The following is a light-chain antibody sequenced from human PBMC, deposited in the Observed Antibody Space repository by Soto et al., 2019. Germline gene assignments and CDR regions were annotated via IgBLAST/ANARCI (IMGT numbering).Light chain of an antibody. CDR2: GAS. CDR3: QQYNSWTAWT. V-gene: IGKV3-15*01. J-gene: IGKJ1*01. CDR1: QSVSNN. Sequence: CGDSQSVSNNLAWYQQKPGQAPRLLIYGASTRATGIPARFSGSGSGPAFTPTISSLQAADSAVYCCQQYNSWTAWTFGQGTKVDIK.